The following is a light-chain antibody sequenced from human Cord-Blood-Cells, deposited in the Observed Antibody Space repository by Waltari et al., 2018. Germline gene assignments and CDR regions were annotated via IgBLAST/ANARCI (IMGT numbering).Light chain of an antibody. CDR3: AAWDDSLSGWV. CDR2: RNN. J-gene: IGLJ3*02. V-gene: IGLV1-47*01. Sequence: QSVLTQPPSASGTPGQRVNISCSGSSSNIGSNYVYWYQQRPGTAPKLLIHRNNQRPSGVPDRFSGSKSVAAASLAISGLRSEDEADYYCAAWDDSLSGWVFGGGTKLTVL. CDR1: SSNIGSNY.